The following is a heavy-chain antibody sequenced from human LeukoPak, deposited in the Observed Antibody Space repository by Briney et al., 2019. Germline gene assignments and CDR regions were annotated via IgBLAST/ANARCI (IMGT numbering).Heavy chain of an antibody. CDR2: ISGSGGST. V-gene: IGHV3-23*01. CDR1: GFTFSSYA. Sequence: GGSLRLSCAASGFTFSSYAMSWVRQAPGKGLEWVSAISGSGGSTYYADSVKGRLTISRDNSKNTLYLQMNSLRAEDTAVYYCAKGVKYSGRLGAFDIWGQGTMVTVSS. CDR3: AKGVKYSGRLGAFDI. D-gene: IGHD1-26*01. J-gene: IGHJ3*02.